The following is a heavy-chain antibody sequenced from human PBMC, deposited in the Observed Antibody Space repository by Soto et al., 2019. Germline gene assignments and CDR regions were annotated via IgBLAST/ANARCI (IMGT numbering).Heavy chain of an antibody. Sequence: SETLSLTCTVSGGSISSYYWSWIRQPAGKGLEWIGRIYTSGSTNYNPSLKSRVTMSVDTPKNQFSLKLSSVTAADTAVYYCAREEPSTNYYDSSGYYYYFDYWGQGTLVTV. CDR3: AREEPSTNYYDSSGYYYYFDY. CDR2: IYTSGST. V-gene: IGHV4-4*07. CDR1: GGSISSYY. D-gene: IGHD3-22*01. J-gene: IGHJ4*02.